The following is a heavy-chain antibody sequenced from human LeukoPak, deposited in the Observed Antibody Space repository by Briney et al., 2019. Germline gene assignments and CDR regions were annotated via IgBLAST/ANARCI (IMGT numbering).Heavy chain of an antibody. D-gene: IGHD3-10*01. V-gene: IGHV3-64*01. Sequence: GGSLRLSCAASGFTFSSYAMHWDRQAPGKGLEYVSAISSNGGSTYYANSVKGRFIISRDNSKNTQYLKMGSLRAEDMAVYYCARDYTLRGSGSYYTFYYYYMDVWGKGTTVTVSS. CDR1: GFTFSSYA. J-gene: IGHJ6*03. CDR2: ISSNGGST. CDR3: ARDYTLRGSGSYYTFYYYYMDV.